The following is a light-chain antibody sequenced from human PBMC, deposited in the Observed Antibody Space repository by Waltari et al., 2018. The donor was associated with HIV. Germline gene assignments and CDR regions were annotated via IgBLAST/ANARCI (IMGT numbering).Light chain of an antibody. CDR3: QSYVSSVNVV. CDR2: ANT. CDR1: SPNIGAAYD. V-gene: IGLV1-40*01. Sequence: QSVLTQPPSVSGAPGQTVTISCPGSSPNIGAAYDVHWYQQVPETAPKLLIYANTTRPSGVPDRFSGSKSGTSASLAISGLQTEDEADYYCQSYVSSVNVVFGGGTRVTVL. J-gene: IGLJ3*02.